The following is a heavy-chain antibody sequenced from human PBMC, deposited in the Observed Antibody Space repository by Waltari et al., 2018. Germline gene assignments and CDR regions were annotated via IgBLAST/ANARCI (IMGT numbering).Heavy chain of an antibody. CDR2: SNPSGGST. CDR3: ARDGRYDFWSGYYFGY. J-gene: IGHJ4*02. V-gene: IGHV1-46*01. CDR1: GYTFTSYY. Sequence: QVQLVQSGAEVKKPGASVKVSCKASGYTFTSYYMHWVRQAPGQGLEWMGISNPSGGSTSYGQKFQGRVTMTRDTSTSTVYMELSSLRSEDTAVYYCARDGRYDFWSGYYFGYWGQGTLVTVSS. D-gene: IGHD3-3*01.